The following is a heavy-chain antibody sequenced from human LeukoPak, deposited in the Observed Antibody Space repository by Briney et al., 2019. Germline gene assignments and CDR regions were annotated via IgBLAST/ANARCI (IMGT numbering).Heavy chain of an antibody. J-gene: IGHJ4*02. CDR3: ARWSGSRHSVDY. CDR2: IKQDGSEK. V-gene: IGHV3-7*04. D-gene: IGHD1-26*01. CDR1: GFTFTSYW. Sequence: PGGSLRLSCAASGFTFTSYWMTWVRQAPGKGLEWVANIKQDGSEKHSVDSVKGRSTISRDNAKNSLYLQMNSLRTEDTAMYYCARWSGSRHSVDYWGQGTLVTVSS.